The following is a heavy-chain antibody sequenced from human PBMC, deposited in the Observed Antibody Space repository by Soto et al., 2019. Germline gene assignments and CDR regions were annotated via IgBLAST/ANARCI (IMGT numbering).Heavy chain of an antibody. V-gene: IGHV3-7*01. CDR2: IKQDGSEK. D-gene: IGHD6-19*01. CDR3: ARDPDSSGWHVDY. J-gene: IGHJ4*02. CDR1: GFTFSSYW. Sequence: SCAASGFTFSSYWMSWVRQAPGKGLEWVANIKQDGSEKYYVDSVKGRFTISRDNAKNSLYLQMNSLRAEDTAVYYCARDPDSSGWHVDYWGQGTLVTVSS.